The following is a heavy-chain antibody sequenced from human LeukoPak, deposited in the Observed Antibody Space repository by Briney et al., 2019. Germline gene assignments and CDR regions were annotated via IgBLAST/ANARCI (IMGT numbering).Heavy chain of an antibody. Sequence: ASVKVSCKASGYTFTSYYMHWVRQAPGQGLEWMGIINPSGGSTSYAQKFQGRVTMTRDMSTSTVYMELSSLRSEDTAVYYCARDRQWLATGYYYYMDVWGKGTTVTVSS. CDR2: INPSGGST. D-gene: IGHD6-19*01. V-gene: IGHV1-46*01. CDR1: GYTFTSYY. J-gene: IGHJ6*03. CDR3: ARDRQWLATGYYYYMDV.